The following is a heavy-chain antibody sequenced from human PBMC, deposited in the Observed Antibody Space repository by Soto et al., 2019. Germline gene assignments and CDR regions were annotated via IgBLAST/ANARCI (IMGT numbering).Heavy chain of an antibody. V-gene: IGHV4-34*01. CDR1: GGSFSGYY. CDR2: INHSGST. CDR3: ARGGYCSSTSCYNRVTSYFDY. D-gene: IGHD2-2*02. J-gene: IGHJ4*02. Sequence: SETLSLTCAVYGGSFSGYYWSWIRQPPGKGLEWIGEINHSGSTNYNPSLKSRVTISVDTSKNQFSLKLSSVTAADTAVYYCARGGYCSSTSCYNRVTSYFDYWGQGTLVTVSS.